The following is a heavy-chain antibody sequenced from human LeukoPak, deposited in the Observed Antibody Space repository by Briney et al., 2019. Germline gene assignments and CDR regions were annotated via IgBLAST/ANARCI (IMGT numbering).Heavy chain of an antibody. D-gene: IGHD6-19*01. CDR1: GGSVSSYY. CDR2: IYYSGST. CDR3: ARHGEYSSGWYDS. V-gene: IGHV4-59*08. J-gene: IGHJ5*01. Sequence: SETLSLTCSVSGGSVSSYYWSWIRQSPGKGLEWIGYIYYSGSTNYNPSLKSRVTISVDTSTNQFSLKLGSVTAADTAVYYCARHGEYSSGWYDSWGQGTLVTVSS.